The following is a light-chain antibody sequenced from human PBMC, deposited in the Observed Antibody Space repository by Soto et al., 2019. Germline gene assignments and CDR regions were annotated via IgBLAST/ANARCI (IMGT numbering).Light chain of an antibody. CDR1: ENINNY. J-gene: IGKJ5*01. V-gene: IGKV3-11*01. CDR2: EAS. Sequence: EIVLTQSPATVTVSPGERVTLSCRASENINNYLAWYQQGPGQAPRLLIYEASSRATGVPARFIGSGSGTDFTLTISSLEPEDFAIYYCQKRGNWPHFGQGTRLEIK. CDR3: QKRGNWPH.